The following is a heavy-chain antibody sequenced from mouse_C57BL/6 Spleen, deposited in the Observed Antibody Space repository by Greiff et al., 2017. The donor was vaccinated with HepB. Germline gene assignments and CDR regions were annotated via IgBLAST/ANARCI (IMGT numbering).Heavy chain of an antibody. Sequence: QVQLQQSGAELVRPGDSVKLSCKASGYTFTDYYINWVQQWPGQGLEWIARIYPGSGNTYYKEKLKGKATLTAEKSSSTAYMQLSSLTSDDSAVYYGARGYYGSSDSSDWYFDVWGTGTTVTVSS. CDR3: ARGYYGSSDSSDWYFDV. D-gene: IGHD1-1*01. CDR2: IYPGSGNT. J-gene: IGHJ1*03. V-gene: IGHV1-76*01. CDR1: GYTFTDYY.